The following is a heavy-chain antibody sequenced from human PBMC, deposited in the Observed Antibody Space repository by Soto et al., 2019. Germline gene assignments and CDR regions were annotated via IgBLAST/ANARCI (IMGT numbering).Heavy chain of an antibody. Sequence: QVQLVQSGAAVAKPWASVKVSCKASGYTFISYDINWVRQAPGQGLEWIGWMNPNTANTGFEKKFQGRVTMTRAIPPSTAYVELSGLGSEETAVYYWARWGQNAAGGPKFDYWGQGSLVTVSS. V-gene: IGHV1-8*02. CDR3: ARWGQNAAGGPKFDY. CDR1: GYTFISYD. J-gene: IGHJ4*02. CDR2: MNPNTANT. D-gene: IGHD2-8*02.